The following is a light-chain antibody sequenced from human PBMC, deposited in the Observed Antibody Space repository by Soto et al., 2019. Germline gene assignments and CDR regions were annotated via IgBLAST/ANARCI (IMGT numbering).Light chain of an antibody. CDR2: DVS. Sequence: QSALTQPASVSGSPGQSITISCTGSSSDIGGYNYVSWYQQHPGKAPQLMIYDVSYRPSGISVRFSGSKSGNTASLTISGLQPKDEADYYCSSYGASSTLFGGGTKVTVL. CDR3: SSYGASSTL. J-gene: IGLJ3*02. CDR1: SSDIGGYNY. V-gene: IGLV2-14*03.